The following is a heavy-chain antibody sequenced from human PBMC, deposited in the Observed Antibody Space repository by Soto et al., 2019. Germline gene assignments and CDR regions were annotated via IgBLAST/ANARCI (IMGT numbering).Heavy chain of an antibody. V-gene: IGHV1-18*01. Sequence: ASVKVSCKASGYTFTSYGISWVRQAPGQGLEWMGWISTYNGNTYYSQKFQGRVTATTDTSTSTAYMELRSLTSDDTAVYYCARDTSDVSATGGIDYWGQGTLVTVSS. J-gene: IGHJ4*02. CDR3: ARDTSDVSATGGIDY. CDR1: GYTFTSYG. D-gene: IGHD1-26*01. CDR2: ISTYNGNT.